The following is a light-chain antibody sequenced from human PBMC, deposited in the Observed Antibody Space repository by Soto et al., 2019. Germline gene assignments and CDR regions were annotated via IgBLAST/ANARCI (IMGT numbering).Light chain of an antibody. CDR1: TSDLGGYDY. V-gene: IGLV2-11*01. CDR3: CSYAGTYTRV. Sequence: QSVLTQPRSVSGSPGQSVTISCAGTTSDLGGYDYVSWYQHHPGKAPKLIIYDVYNRPSGVSDRFSASKSDNTASLTISGLQAEDEADYYCCSYAGTYTRVFGGGTKLTVL. J-gene: IGLJ3*02. CDR2: DVY.